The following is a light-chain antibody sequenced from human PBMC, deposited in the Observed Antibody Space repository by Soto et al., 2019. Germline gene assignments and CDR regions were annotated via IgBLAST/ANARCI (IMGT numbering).Light chain of an antibody. Sequence: VILTHSPGTLSLSPLERATLSCIASQGVSSYLAWYQQKPGQAPRLLIYDACNRAAGVPDRFSGSGSGTDFTLTITRLEPEDFAVYYCQQYGTSLRGTFGQGTKVDIK. CDR3: QQYGTSLRGT. CDR2: DAC. V-gene: IGKV3-20*01. CDR1: QGVSSY. J-gene: IGKJ1*01.